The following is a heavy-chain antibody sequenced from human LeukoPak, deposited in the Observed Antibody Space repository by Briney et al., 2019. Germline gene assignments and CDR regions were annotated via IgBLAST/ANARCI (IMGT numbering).Heavy chain of an antibody. Sequence: GGSLRLSCAASGFIVSSNYMSWVRQAPGKGLEWVSVIYSGGSTYYADSVKGRFTISRDNSKNTLYLQMNSLRAEDTAVYYCARAGSSSSGNDYWGQGTLVTVSS. CDR3: ARAGSSSSGNDY. CDR2: IYSGGST. V-gene: IGHV3-53*01. J-gene: IGHJ4*02. D-gene: IGHD6-6*01. CDR1: GFIVSSNY.